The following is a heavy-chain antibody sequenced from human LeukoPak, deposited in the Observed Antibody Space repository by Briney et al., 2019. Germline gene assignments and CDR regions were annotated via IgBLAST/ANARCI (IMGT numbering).Heavy chain of an antibody. Sequence: GGSLRLSCAASGFTISSYAMHWVGQARGKGLEWVAVISYDGSNKYYADSVKGRFTISRDNSKNTLYLQMNSLRAEDTAVYYCARDEDIVVVPAATDTPYYYYGMDVWGQGTTVTVSS. CDR1: GFTISSYA. D-gene: IGHD2-2*01. V-gene: IGHV3-30-3*01. J-gene: IGHJ6*02. CDR3: ARDEDIVVVPAATDTPYYYYGMDV. CDR2: ISYDGSNK.